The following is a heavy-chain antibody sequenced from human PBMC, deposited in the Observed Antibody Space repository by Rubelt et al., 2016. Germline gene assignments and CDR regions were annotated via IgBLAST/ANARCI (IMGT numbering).Heavy chain of an antibody. J-gene: IGHJ6*02. CDR2: SNDCGST. V-gene: IGHV4-34*01. CDR1: GGSFSGYS. Sequence: QVQLQQWGAGLLKPSETLSLTCAVYGGSFSGYSWTWFRQPPGKGLEWIGESNDCGSTNYTPSRQSRVTIYIDTSTKQFPLKLSSVTAADTALYYCARLKREQLVENYYYAMDVWGQGTTVTVSS. CDR3: ARLKREQLVENYYYAMDV. D-gene: IGHD1/OR15-1a*01.